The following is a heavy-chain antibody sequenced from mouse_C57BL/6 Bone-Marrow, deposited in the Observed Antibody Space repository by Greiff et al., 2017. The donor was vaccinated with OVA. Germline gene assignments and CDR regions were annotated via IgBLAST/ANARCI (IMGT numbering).Heavy chain of an antibody. J-gene: IGHJ2*01. Sequence: LQESGAELAKPGASVKLSCKASGYTFTSYWMLWVKQRPGQGLEWTGNINPSSGYTKYNQKFKDKATLTADKSSSTAYMQLSSLTYEDSAVYCGTGRSHFDYWGQGTTLTVSS. CDR3: TGRSHFDY. CDR2: INPSSGYT. V-gene: IGHV1-7*01. CDR1: GYTFTSYW.